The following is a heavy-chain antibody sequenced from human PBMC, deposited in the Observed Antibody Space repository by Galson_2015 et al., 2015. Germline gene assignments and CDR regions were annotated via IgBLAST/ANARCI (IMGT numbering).Heavy chain of an antibody. D-gene: IGHD3-3*01. CDR3: ARVVGFGEATNYYYGMGV. CDR2: IYAGDSDT. V-gene: IGHV5-51*03. CDR1: GYSFSTYW. J-gene: IGHJ6*02. Sequence: QSGAEVKKPGESLKISCKAFGYSFSTYWIGWVRQMPGKGLEWMGIIYAGDSDTRYSPSFQGQVTMSVDKSIGTAYLQWSSLKASDTAMYYCARVVGFGEATNYYYGMGVWGRGTTVTVSS.